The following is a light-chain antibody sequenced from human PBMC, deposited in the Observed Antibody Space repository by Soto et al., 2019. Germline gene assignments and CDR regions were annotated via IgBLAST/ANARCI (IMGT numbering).Light chain of an antibody. J-gene: IGLJ1*01. CDR3: SSYTRSSTLV. V-gene: IGLV2-14*01. Sequence: QSVLTQPASVSGSPGQSITISCTGTSSDVGGYNYVSWYQQHPGKALKLMIYDVSKRPSGVSNRFSGSKSGNTASLTISGLQAEDEADYYCSSYTRSSTLVVGTGTKITVL. CDR2: DVS. CDR1: SSDVGGYNY.